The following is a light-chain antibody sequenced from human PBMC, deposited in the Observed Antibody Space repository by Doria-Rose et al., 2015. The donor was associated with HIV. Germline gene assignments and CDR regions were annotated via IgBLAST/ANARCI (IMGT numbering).Light chain of an antibody. CDR3: QQYYDTPS. J-gene: IGKJ3*01. CDR1: QSLLYTSKNY. V-gene: IGKV4-1*01. Sequence: DIRVTQSPESLGMSLGERATLNCKSNQSLLYTSKNYLAWYQQKPGQPPKWLSYWSSTRQSGLPARFSGSGSGTDFTLTISSLEAVDVAVYYCQQYYDTPSFGPGTTVDIK. CDR2: WSS.